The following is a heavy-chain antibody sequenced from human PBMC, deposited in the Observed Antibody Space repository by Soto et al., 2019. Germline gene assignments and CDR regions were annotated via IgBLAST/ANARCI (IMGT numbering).Heavy chain of an antibody. V-gene: IGHV1-8*01. CDR1: GYTFTSYD. J-gene: IGHJ6*02. Sequence: GASVKVSCKASGYTFTSYDINWVRQATGQGLEWMGWMNPNSGNTGYAQKFQGRVTMTRNTSISTAYMELSSLRSEDTAVYYCARGHVLSPPDYYGMDVWGQGTTVTVSS. D-gene: IGHD3-16*01. CDR3: ARGHVLSPPDYYGMDV. CDR2: MNPNSGNT.